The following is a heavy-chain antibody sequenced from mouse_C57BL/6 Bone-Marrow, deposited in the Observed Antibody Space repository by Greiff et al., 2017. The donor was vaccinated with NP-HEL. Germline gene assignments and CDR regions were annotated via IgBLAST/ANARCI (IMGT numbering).Heavy chain of an antibody. Sequence: VHLVESGAELARPGDSVKLSCKASGYTFTRYGISWVKQRTGQGLEWIGVIYPRSGTTYYNGKFKGKGTLTADKSSSTAYMDRRRLTAEDSEVYFCARGGDYYWTWFAYWGEGTLVTVSA. CDR1: GYTFTRYG. D-gene: IGHD1-1*01. J-gene: IGHJ3*01. V-gene: IGHV1-81*01. CDR2: IYPRSGTT. CDR3: ARGGDYYWTWFAY.